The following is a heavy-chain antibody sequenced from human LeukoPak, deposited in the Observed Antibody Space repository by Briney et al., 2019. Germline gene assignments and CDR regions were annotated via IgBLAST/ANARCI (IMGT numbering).Heavy chain of an antibody. J-gene: IGHJ6*03. CDR1: GGFSFSGHW. D-gene: IGHD6-13*01. CDR2: MHPDGSVK. CDR3: ARDQQQLVYYYYYYMDV. Sequence: PGGSLRLSCEVSGGFSFSGHWMSWVRPAPGKGLEWVANMHPDGSVKYYMDSVKGRFTISRDNAKNSLYLQMNSLRAEDTAVYYCARDQQQLVYYYYYYMDVWGKGTTVTVSS. V-gene: IGHV3-7*01.